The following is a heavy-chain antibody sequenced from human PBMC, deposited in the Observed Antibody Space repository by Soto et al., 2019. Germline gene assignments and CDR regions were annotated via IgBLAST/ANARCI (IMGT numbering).Heavy chain of an antibody. V-gene: IGHV3-74*01. CDR3: VRTILVVAAATREDY. CDR1: GFTFSSYW. Sequence: EVQLVESGGGLVQPGGSLRLSCAASGFTFSSYWMHWVRQAPGKGLVWVSRINSDGSSTSYADSVKGRFTISRDNAKKTLYLQMNTLRAEDTAVYYCVRTILVVAAATREDYWGQGTLVTVSS. J-gene: IGHJ4*02. CDR2: INSDGSST. D-gene: IGHD2-15*01.